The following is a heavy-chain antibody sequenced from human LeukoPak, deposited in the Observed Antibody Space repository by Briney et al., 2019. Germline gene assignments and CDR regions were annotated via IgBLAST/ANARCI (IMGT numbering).Heavy chain of an antibody. Sequence: ASVKVSCKASGYTLTSYYLHWVRQAPGQGLEWMAIINPSGDTTSHAQKFQGRVTMTRDTSASTVYMELSSLRSEDTAVYYCARPLGKGQDYWGQGTLVTVSS. V-gene: IGHV1-46*01. CDR1: GYTLTSYY. D-gene: IGHD7-27*01. CDR3: ARPLGKGQDY. CDR2: INPSGDTT. J-gene: IGHJ4*02.